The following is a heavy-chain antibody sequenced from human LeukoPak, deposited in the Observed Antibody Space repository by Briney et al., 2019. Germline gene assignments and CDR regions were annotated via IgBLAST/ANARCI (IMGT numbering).Heavy chain of an antibody. CDR2: IHTSGST. CDR3: AREPHYYGSGSYINWFDP. J-gene: IGHJ5*02. V-gene: IGHV4-4*07. CDR1: GGSISSYY. D-gene: IGHD3-10*01. Sequence: PSETLSLTCTVSGGSISSYYWSWIRQPAGKGLEWIGRIHTSGSTNYNPSLKSRVTMSVDTSKNQFSLKLSSVIAADTAVYYCAREPHYYGSGSYINWFDPWGQGTLVTVSS.